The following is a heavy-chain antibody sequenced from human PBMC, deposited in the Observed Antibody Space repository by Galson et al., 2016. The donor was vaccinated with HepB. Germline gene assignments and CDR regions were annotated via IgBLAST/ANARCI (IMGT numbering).Heavy chain of an antibody. J-gene: IGHJ5*02. CDR1: GGSFNAYY. D-gene: IGHD2-15*01. V-gene: IGHV4-34*01. Sequence: LSLTCGVYGGSFNAYYWSWIRQPPGKGLEWIGEINYTGSTKYNPSLKSRVTISVDTSRNQFSLKLTSLTAADTAMYFCARVVVAATNWFDPWGQGTLVTVSS. CDR2: INYTGST. CDR3: ARVVVAATNWFDP.